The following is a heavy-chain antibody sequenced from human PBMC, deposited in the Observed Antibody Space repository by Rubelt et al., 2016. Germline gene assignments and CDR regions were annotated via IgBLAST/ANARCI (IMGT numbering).Heavy chain of an antibody. Sequence: QVQLVQSGAEVKKPGASVKVSCKASGYTFTSYGISWVRQAPGQGLEWMGWISAYNGNTNYAQKLKGRVTMTTDTSTSIVYIELRCLRSDDTAVYYCARDGVFSSGWYYFDYWGQGTLVTVSS. D-gene: IGHD6-19*01. CDR1: GYTFTSYG. CDR2: ISAYNGNT. CDR3: ARDGVFSSGWYYFDY. V-gene: IGHV1-18*01. J-gene: IGHJ4*02.